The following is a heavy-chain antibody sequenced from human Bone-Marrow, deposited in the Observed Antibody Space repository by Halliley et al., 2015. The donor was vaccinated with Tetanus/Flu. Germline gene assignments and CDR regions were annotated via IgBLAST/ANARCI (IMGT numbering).Heavy chain of an antibody. J-gene: IGHJ4*02. V-gene: IGHV3-74*01. CDR3: ARGNPFDYYDSSGYYPLDQ. CDR1: GLTLSSYW. D-gene: IGHD3-22*01. Sequence: SLRLSCAASGLTLSSYWMHWVRQAPGKGLVWVSRINSDGSSTSYADSVKGRFTISRDNAKNTLYVQMNSLRAEDTAVYYCARGNPFDYYDSSGYYPLDQWGQGTLVTVSS. CDR2: INSDGSST.